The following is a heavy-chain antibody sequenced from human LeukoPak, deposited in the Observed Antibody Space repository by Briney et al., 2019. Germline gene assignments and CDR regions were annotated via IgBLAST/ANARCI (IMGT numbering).Heavy chain of an antibody. J-gene: IGHJ3*02. D-gene: IGHD3-10*01. V-gene: IGHV4-4*07. CDR1: GGSISSYY. CDR2: IYTSGST. Sequence: PSETLSLTCTVSGGSISSYYWSWIRQPAGKGLEWIGRIYTSGSTNYNPSLKSRVTMSVDTSKNQFSLELSSVTAADTAVYYCARDPSHYYGSGSYYPDAFDIWGQGTMVTVSS. CDR3: ARDPSHYYGSGSYYPDAFDI.